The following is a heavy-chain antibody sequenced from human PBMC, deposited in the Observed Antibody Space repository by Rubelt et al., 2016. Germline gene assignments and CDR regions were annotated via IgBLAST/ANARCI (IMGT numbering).Heavy chain of an antibody. V-gene: IGHV4-34*01. Sequence: QVQLQQWGAGLLKPSETLSLTCAVYGGSFSGYYWSWIRQPPGKGLEWIGEINHSGSTNYNPSLKSRVTISVDTSKTQCSRKVSAGTAADTAVYDWARGRVSSGWYRDYWGQGTLVIVSS. CDR2: INHSGST. CDR1: GGSFSGYY. CDR3: ARGRVSSGWYRDY. J-gene: IGHJ4*02. D-gene: IGHD6-19*01.